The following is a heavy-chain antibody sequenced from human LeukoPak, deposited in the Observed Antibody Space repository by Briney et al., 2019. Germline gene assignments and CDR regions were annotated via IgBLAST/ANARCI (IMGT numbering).Heavy chain of an antibody. CDR3: ARAVYSSGWYPWFDP. CDR1: GFSFSNYW. D-gene: IGHD6-19*01. CDR2: INSDGSST. J-gene: IGHJ5*02. V-gene: IGHV3-74*01. Sequence: GGSLRLSCAASGFSFSNYWFHWVRQAPGKGLVWVSRINSDGSSTSYADSVKGRFTISRDNAKNTLYLQMNSLRAEDTAVYYCARAVYSSGWYPWFDPWGQGTLVTVSS.